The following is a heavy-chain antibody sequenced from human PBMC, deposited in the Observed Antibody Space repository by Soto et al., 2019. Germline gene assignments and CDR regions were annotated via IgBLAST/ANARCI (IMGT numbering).Heavy chain of an antibody. CDR3: ARGDKAGVPSNAFDI. V-gene: IGHV3-48*02. D-gene: IGHD1-1*01. Sequence: GGSLRLSCAASGFTFSSYSMNWVRQAPGKGLEWVSYISSSSTIYYADSVKGRFTISRDNAKNSLYLQMNSLRDEDTAVYYCARGDKAGVPSNAFDIWGQGTMVTVSS. CDR2: ISSSSTI. J-gene: IGHJ3*02. CDR1: GFTFSSYS.